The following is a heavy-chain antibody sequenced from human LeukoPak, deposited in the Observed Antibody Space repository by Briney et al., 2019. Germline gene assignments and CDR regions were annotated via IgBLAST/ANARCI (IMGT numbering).Heavy chain of an antibody. CDR1: GFTSRTYW. J-gene: IGHJ4*02. CDR3: AREKFDY. Sequence: GGSLRLSCAASGFTSRTYWMSWVRQAPGKGLEWVAHIKHDGSERYYVDSMKGRFTISRDNAKNSLYLQMNSLRAEDTAVYYCAREKFDYWGQGTLVTVSS. V-gene: IGHV3-7*03. CDR2: IKHDGSER.